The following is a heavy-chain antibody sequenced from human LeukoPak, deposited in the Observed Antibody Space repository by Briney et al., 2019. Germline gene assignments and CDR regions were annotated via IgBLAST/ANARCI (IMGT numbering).Heavy chain of an antibody. CDR3: ARSYYYDSSGYYLYYFDH. J-gene: IGHJ4*02. Sequence: GESLKISCKGSGYSFTSYWIGWVRQMPGKGLEWMGIIYPGDSDTRYSPSFQGQVTISADESISTAYLQWSSLKASDTAMYYCARSYYYDSSGYYLYYFDHWGQGTLVTVSS. CDR2: IYPGDSDT. V-gene: IGHV5-51*01. D-gene: IGHD3-22*01. CDR1: GYSFTSYW.